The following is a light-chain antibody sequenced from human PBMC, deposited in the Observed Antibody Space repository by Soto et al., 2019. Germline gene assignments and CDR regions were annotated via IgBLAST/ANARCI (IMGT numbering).Light chain of an antibody. CDR3: QQYNGYSPRT. V-gene: IGKV1-5*01. Sequence: DIQMTQSPSTLSASVGDRVTITCRASQSISSWLAWYQQKPGKAPKLLIYDASSLESGVPSRFSGSGSGTELTLTISSLQADDFAAYYCQQYNGYSPRTFGQGTKVEIK. J-gene: IGKJ1*01. CDR2: DAS. CDR1: QSISSW.